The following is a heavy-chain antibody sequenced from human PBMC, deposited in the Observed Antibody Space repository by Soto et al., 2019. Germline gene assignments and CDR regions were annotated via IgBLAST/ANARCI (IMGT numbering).Heavy chain of an antibody. CDR3: AIEGGSWSYRDYAMDV. D-gene: IGHD3-10*01. J-gene: IGHJ6*02. CDR2: IIPIFGTA. CDR1: GGTFSSYG. Sequence: QVQLVQSGAEVKKPGSSVKVSCKASGGTFSSYGISWVRQAPGQGLEWMGGIIPIFGTANYAQKYQGRVTITADEATSTADVELSSLRSEDTAVYYCAIEGGSWSYRDYAMDVWGQGTTVTVSS. V-gene: IGHV1-69*12.